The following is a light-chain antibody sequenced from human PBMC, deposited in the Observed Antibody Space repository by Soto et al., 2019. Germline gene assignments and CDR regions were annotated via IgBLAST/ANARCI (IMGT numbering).Light chain of an antibody. J-gene: IGLJ1*01. V-gene: IGLV2-14*01. Sequence: QSVLTQPASVSGSPGQSITISCTGTGSDVGGYNYVSWYQQHPGKAPKLMIYDVSSRPSGVSNRFSGSKSGNTASLTISGLQAEDEADYYCSSYTSSTTEVFGTGTKVTVL. CDR2: DVS. CDR1: GSDVGGYNY. CDR3: SSYTSSTTEV.